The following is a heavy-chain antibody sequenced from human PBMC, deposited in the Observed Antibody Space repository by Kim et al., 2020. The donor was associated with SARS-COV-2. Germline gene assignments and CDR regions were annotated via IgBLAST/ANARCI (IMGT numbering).Heavy chain of an antibody. CDR1: GGSISSYY. Sequence: SETLSLTCTVSGGSISSYYWSWIRQPPGKGLEWIGYIYYSGSTNYNPSLKSRVTISVDTSKNQFSLKLSSVTAADTAVYYCARVGWPAGLRANWFDPWGQGTLVTVSS. V-gene: IGHV4-59*13. J-gene: IGHJ5*02. CDR2: IYYSGST. D-gene: IGHD3-10*01. CDR3: ARVGWPAGLRANWFDP.